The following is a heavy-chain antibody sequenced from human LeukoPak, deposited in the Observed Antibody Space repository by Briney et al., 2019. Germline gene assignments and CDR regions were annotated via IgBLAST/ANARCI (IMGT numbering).Heavy chain of an antibody. D-gene: IGHD3-10*01. CDR1: GFTFSSYE. J-gene: IGHJ4*02. CDR3: ARVRGGGVGFDY. V-gene: IGHV3-48*03. Sequence: GGSLRLSCAASGFTFSSYEMNWVRQAPGKGLEWVSYISSSGSTIYYADSVKGRFTISRDNAKNSLYLQMNSLRAEDTAVYYCARVRGGGVGFDYWGQGTLVTVSS. CDR2: ISSSGSTI.